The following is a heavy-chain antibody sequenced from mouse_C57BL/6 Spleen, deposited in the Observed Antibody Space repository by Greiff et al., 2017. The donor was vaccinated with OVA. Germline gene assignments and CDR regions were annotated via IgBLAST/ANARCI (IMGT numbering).Heavy chain of an antibody. Sequence: QVQLQQSGAELVMPGASVKLSCKASGYTFTSYWMHWVKQRPGQGLEWIGELDPSDSYTNYNQKFKGKSTLTVDKSSSTAYMQLSSLTSEDSAVYYCARYLYGNYPDYWGQGTTLTVSS. D-gene: IGHD2-1*01. CDR2: LDPSDSYT. CDR1: GYTFTSYW. J-gene: IGHJ2*01. V-gene: IGHV1-69*01. CDR3: ARYLYGNYPDY.